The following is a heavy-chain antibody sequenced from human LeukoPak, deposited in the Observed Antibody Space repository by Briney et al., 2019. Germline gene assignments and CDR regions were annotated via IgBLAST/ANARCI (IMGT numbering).Heavy chain of an antibody. CDR3: ARESPSSRDAFDI. CDR1: GGSFSGYY. Sequence: KPSETLSLTCAVYGGSFSGYYWSWIRQPPGKGLEWIGEINHSGSTNYNPSLKSRVTISVDTSKNQFSLKLSSVTAADTAVYYCARESPSSRDAFDIWGQGTMVTVSS. CDR2: INHSGST. J-gene: IGHJ3*02. V-gene: IGHV4-34*01. D-gene: IGHD6-13*01.